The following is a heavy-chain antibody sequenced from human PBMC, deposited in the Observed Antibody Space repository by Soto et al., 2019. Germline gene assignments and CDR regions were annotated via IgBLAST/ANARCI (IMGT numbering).Heavy chain of an antibody. CDR3: AKEDGYNCFDL. Sequence: QVQLVESGGGVVQPGRSLRLSCAASGFTFSSYGMHWVRQAPGKGLEWVAVISYDGSNKYYADSVKGRFTISRDNSKNTLYLQMNSLRAEDTAVYYCAKEDGYNCFDLWGRGTLVTVSS. J-gene: IGHJ2*01. V-gene: IGHV3-30*18. CDR1: GFTFSSYG. D-gene: IGHD5-12*01. CDR2: ISYDGSNK.